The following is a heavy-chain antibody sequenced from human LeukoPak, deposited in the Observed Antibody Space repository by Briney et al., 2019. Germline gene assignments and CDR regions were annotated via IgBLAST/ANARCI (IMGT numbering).Heavy chain of an antibody. D-gene: IGHD4-17*01. CDR2: ISSSGSTI. CDR3: ARAGDYGDYVFDY. V-gene: IGHV3-48*03. J-gene: IGHJ4*02. CDR1: GFTFSSYE. Sequence: GGSLRLSCAASGFTFSSYEMNWVRQAPGKGLEWVSYISSSGSTIYYADSVKGRLTISRDNAKNSLYLQMNSLRAEDTAVYYCARAGDYGDYVFDYWGQGTLVTVSS.